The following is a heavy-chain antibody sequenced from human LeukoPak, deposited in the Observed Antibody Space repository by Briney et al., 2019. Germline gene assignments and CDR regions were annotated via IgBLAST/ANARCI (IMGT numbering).Heavy chain of an antibody. V-gene: IGHV4-59*01. Sequence: SGTLAVTRIVSGGPISHDYWNWIGQAPGKGLEGIGYIYYTGRTKYNPSLASRLTISIDPSKRQFSLRLTSLTAADPALYFCAKMTIHVDSVLWGQGSLVTVPS. D-gene: IGHD3-9*01. CDR1: GGPISHDY. J-gene: IGHJ4*02. CDR2: IYYTGRT. CDR3: AKMTIHVDSVL.